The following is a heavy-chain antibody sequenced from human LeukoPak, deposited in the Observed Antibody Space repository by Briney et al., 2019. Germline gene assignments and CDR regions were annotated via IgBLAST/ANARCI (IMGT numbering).Heavy chain of an antibody. J-gene: IGHJ4*02. D-gene: IGHD6-13*01. CDR2: IYYSGST. V-gene: IGHV4-59*01. CDR1: GGSISNYY. CDR3: ARKYSSSPYYFDC. Sequence: SETLSLTCTVSGGSISNYYWSWIRQPPGEGLEWIGYIYYSGSTNYNPSLKSRVTISVDTSKNQFSLKLSSVTAADTAVYYCARKYSSSPYYFDCWGQGTLVTVSS.